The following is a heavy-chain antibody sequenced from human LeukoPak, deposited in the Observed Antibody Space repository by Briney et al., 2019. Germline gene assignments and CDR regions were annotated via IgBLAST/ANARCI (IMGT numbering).Heavy chain of an antibody. D-gene: IGHD6-19*01. CDR2: IYYSGST. CDR3: ARGPYSSGSWSFTEYFQH. J-gene: IGHJ1*01. Sequence: SETLSLTCTVSGGSISSYYWSWIRQPPGKGLEWIGYIYYSGSTNYNPSLKSRVTISVDTSKNQFSLKLSSVTAADTAVYYCARGPYSSGSWSFTEYFQHWGQGTLVTVSS. V-gene: IGHV4-59*01. CDR1: GGSISSYY.